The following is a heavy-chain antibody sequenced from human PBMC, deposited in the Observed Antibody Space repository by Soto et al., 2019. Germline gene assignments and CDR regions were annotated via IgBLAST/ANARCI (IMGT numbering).Heavy chain of an antibody. CDR3: ARGTHMGELSPLDF. J-gene: IGHJ4*02. Sequence: PSETLSLTCTVSGGSIYSDSYYWSWIRQHPGKGLEWIGYIYYSGGTHYNPSLKSRITVSLDTSKSLFSLKLSSVTAADTAVYYCARGTHMGELSPLDFWGQGTLVTVSS. D-gene: IGHD3-16*02. CDR2: IYYSGGT. CDR1: GGSIYSDSYY. V-gene: IGHV4-31*03.